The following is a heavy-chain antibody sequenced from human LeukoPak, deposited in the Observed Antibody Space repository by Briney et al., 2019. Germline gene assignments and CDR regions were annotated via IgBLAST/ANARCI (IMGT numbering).Heavy chain of an antibody. CDR1: GGSFSGYY. D-gene: IGHD3-10*01. CDR2: INHSGST. J-gene: IGHJ4*02. Sequence: SETLSLTCAVYGGSFSGYYWSWIRQPPGKGLEWIGEINHSGSTNYNPSLKSRVTISVDTSKNQFSLKLSSVTAADTAVYCCARNAGTMVRGVIPYYFDYWGQGTLVTVSS. V-gene: IGHV4-34*01. CDR3: ARNAGTMVRGVIPYYFDY.